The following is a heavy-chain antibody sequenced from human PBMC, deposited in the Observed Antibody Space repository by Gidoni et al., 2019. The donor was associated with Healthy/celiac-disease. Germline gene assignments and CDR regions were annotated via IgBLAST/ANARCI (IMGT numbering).Heavy chain of an antibody. CDR2: ISYDGSNK. J-gene: IGHJ3*02. CDR3: ASGGGAYYDFWSSYYGPWDI. D-gene: IGHD3-3*01. CDR1: GFTFSSYG. V-gene: IGHV3-30*03. Sequence: QVQLVESGGGVVQPGRSLRLSCAASGFTFSSYGMHWVRQAPGKGLEWVAVISYDGSNKYYADSVKGRLTISRDNSKNTLYLQMNSLRAEDTAVYYCASGGGAYYDFWSSYYGPWDIWGQGTMVTVSS.